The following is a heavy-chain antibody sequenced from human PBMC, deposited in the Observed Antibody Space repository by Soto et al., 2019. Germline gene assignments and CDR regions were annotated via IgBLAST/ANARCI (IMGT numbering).Heavy chain of an antibody. Sequence: QVQLVESGGGLVKPGGSLRLSCAASGFTFSDYYMSWIRQAPGKGLEWVSYISSSGSTIYYADSLKGRFTISRDNATNSLYLQMNSLRAEDTAVYYCAGDNDWFGGVIVIPTLDYWGQGTLVTVSS. J-gene: IGHJ4*02. CDR2: ISSSGSTI. D-gene: IGHD3-16*02. V-gene: IGHV3-11*01. CDR3: AGDNDWFGGVIVIPTLDY. CDR1: GFTFSDYY.